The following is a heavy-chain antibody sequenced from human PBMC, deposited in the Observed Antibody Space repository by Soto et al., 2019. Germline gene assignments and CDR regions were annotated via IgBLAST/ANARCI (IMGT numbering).Heavy chain of an antibody. CDR3: ATNYAYYYYYGMDV. V-gene: IGHV4-39*01. D-gene: IGHD4-4*01. CDR2: IYYSGST. Sequence: PSETLSLTCTVSGGSISSSSYYCAWIHQPPGKGLEWIGSIYYSGSTYYNPSLKSRVTISVDTSKNQFSLKLSSVTAADTAVYYCATNYAYYYYYGMDVWGQGTTVTVSS. J-gene: IGHJ6*02. CDR1: GGSISSSSYY.